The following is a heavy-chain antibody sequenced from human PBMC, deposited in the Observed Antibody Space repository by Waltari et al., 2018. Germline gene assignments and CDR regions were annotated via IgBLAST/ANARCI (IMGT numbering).Heavy chain of an antibody. CDR3: GRDRFLEWLSLDF. D-gene: IGHD3-3*01. J-gene: IGHJ4*02. CDR1: GYTFTGYY. V-gene: IGHV1-2*02. CDR2: INPNSGAT. Sequence: QVQLMQYGTEVKKPGASVKVSCKASGYTFTGYYMHWVRQAPGQGLEWMGWINPNSGATNYAQKFQGRVTMTRDTSITTAYLELTGLISDDTAVYYCGRDRFLEWLSLDFWGQGTLVTVSS.